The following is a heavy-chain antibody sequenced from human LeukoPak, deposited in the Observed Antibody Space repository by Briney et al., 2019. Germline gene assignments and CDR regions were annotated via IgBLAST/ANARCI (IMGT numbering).Heavy chain of an antibody. CDR2: IIPIFGTA. V-gene: IGHV1-69*13. CDR3: ARGRMAGTYVFDY. D-gene: IGHD6-19*01. Sequence: SVKVSCKASGYTFTSYYMHWVRQAPGQGLEWMGGIIPIFGTANYAQKFQGRVTITADESTSTAYMELSSLRSEDTAVYYCARGRMAGTYVFDYWGQGTLVTVSS. CDR1: GYTFTSYY. J-gene: IGHJ4*02.